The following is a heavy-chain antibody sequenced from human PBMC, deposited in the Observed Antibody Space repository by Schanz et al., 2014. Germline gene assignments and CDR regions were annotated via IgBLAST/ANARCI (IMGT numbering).Heavy chain of an antibody. CDR2: ISNGGSDE. V-gene: IGHV3-30*03. CDR1: GFTFTNYA. Sequence: VQVVESGGGLVQPGGSLRLSCAASGFTFTNYAMSWVRQAPGKGLEWVAGISNGGSDEYYVDSVKGRITISRDNSKDILYLQIYSLGTDDTAVYYCARGGFGEVSYFDYWGQGTLVTVSS. D-gene: IGHD3-10*01. J-gene: IGHJ4*02. CDR3: ARGGFGEVSYFDY.